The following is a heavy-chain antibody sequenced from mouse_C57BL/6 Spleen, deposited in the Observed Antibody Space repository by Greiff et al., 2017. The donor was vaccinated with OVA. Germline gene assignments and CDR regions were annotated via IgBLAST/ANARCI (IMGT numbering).Heavy chain of an antibody. CDR1: GFTFSSYG. D-gene: IGHD1-1*01. CDR3: ARDYGSSYRYVDV. V-gene: IGHV5-6*01. Sequence: EVMLVESGGDLVKPGGSLKLSCAASGFTFSSYGMSSVRQTPDKRLEWVATISSGGSYTYYPDSVKGRFTISRDNAKNTRYLQMSSRKSEDTAMYYCARDYGSSYRYVDVWGTGTTVTVSS. J-gene: IGHJ1*03. CDR2: ISSGGSYT.